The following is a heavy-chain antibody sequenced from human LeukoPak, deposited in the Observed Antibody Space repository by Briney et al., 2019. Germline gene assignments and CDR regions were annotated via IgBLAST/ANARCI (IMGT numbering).Heavy chain of an antibody. J-gene: IGHJ4*02. CDR3: ARERPGCGECDY. Sequence: SESLSLTCTVSGGSITGHYCSWIRQPPGKGLEWIGYIYHIGSTKYNPSLKSRVTISVDTSKNKFSLNLSSVTGADTAVYYCARERPGCGECDYLGQGTLVTVSP. CDR2: IYHIGST. V-gene: IGHV4-59*11. D-gene: IGHD3-10*01. CDR1: GGSITGHY.